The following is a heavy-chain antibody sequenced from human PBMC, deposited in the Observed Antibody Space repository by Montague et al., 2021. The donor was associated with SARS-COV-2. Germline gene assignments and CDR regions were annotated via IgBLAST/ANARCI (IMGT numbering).Heavy chain of an antibody. CDR2: TFYRSKWNY. V-gene: IGHV6-1*01. CDR1: GDSVSRNDIA. J-gene: IGHJ6*02. D-gene: IGHD1-26*01. CDR3: ARVRHLARSMDV. Sequence: CAISGDSVSRNDIAWNWFRQSPSRGLEWLGRTFYRSKWNYHYAVSVKSRITIDPDTSENQVSLQLRSVTPEDTAVYFCARVRHLARSMDVWGQGTTVTVSS.